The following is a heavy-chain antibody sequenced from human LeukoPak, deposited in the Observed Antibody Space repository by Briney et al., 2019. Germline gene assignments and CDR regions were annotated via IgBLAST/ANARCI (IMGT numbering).Heavy chain of an antibody. CDR2: IRYDGGNT. D-gene: IGHD3-3*01. Sequence: PGGSLRLSCVVSGFTFNNYGMHWVRQAPGKGLEWVAFIRYDGGNTDCAGSVKGRFTISRDNSKNTLYLQMNSLRVEDTAVYYCAKDSLFLEWSEQGWFDPWGQGTLVTVSS. CDR3: AKDSLFLEWSEQGWFDP. J-gene: IGHJ5*02. V-gene: IGHV3-30*02. CDR1: GFTFNNYG.